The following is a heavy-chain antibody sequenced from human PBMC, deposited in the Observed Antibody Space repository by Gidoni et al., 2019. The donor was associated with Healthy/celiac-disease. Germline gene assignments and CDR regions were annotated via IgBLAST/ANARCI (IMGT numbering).Heavy chain of an antibody. J-gene: IGHJ4*02. Sequence: EVQLVQSGAEVPTPGATLKISCKGSGYRFTSYWIGWVRQMPGKGLEWMGIIYPGDSDTRYSPSFQGQVTIAADKSISTAYLQWSSLKASDTAMYYCARHDGYQGVLNYWGQGTLVTVSS. CDR1: GYRFTSYW. D-gene: IGHD6-25*01. V-gene: IGHV5-51*01. CDR2: IYPGDSDT. CDR3: ARHDGYQGVLNY.